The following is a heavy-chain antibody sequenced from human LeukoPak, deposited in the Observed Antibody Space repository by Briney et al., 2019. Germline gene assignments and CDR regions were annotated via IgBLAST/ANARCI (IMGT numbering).Heavy chain of an antibody. J-gene: IGHJ4*02. CDR2: ISYSGST. V-gene: IGHV4-59*08. CDR3: ARHVISFGESYSQYSFDY. CDR1: GGSFSGYY. D-gene: IGHD3-10*01. Sequence: PSETLSLTCAVYGGSFSGYYWSWIRQPPGRRLEWIGYISYSGSTYYRPSLKSRLTMSLDTSQNQFSLRLDSVTAADTAIYYCARHVISFGESYSQYSFDYWGQGSLVTVSS.